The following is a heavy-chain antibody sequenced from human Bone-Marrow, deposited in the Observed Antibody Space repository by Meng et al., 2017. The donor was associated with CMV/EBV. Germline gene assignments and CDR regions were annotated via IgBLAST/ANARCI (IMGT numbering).Heavy chain of an antibody. CDR2: INSDGSDT. Sequence: GESLKISCAASGFTFSNYWMHWVRQAPGKGLVWVSRINSDGSDTAYAGSVKGRFTISRDNAKNSLYLQMNSLRAEDTAVYYCARDPCPSGVCYLDSCGQGTLVTASS. CDR3: ARDPCPSGVCYLDS. V-gene: IGHV3-74*01. J-gene: IGHJ4*02. D-gene: IGHD2-8*01. CDR1: GFTFSNYW.